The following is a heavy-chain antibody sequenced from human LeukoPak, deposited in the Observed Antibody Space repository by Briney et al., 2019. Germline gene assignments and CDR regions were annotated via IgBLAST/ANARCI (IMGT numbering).Heavy chain of an antibody. J-gene: IGHJ4*02. V-gene: IGHV4-34*01. CDR3: AREGSVGATDY. Sequence: SETLSLTCAVYGGSFSGYYWSWIRQPPGKGLEWIGEIYHSGSTNYNPSLKSRVTISVDKSKNQFSLKLSSVTAADTAVYYCAREGSVGATDYWGQGTLVTVSS. CDR2: IYHSGST. D-gene: IGHD1-26*01. CDR1: GGSFSGYY.